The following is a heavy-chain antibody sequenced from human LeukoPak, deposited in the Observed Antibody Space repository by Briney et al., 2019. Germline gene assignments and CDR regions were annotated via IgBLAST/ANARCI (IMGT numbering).Heavy chain of an antibody. Sequence: GGSLRLSCAASGFTFSSYGMHWVRQAPGKGLEWVAVIWYDGSNKYYADSVKGRFTISRDNSKNTLYLQMNSLRAEDTAVYYCARDSGIVVVTNYFDYWGQGTLVTVSS. J-gene: IGHJ4*02. V-gene: IGHV3-33*01. CDR3: ARDSGIVVVTNYFDY. CDR1: GFTFSSYG. CDR2: IWYDGSNK. D-gene: IGHD3-22*01.